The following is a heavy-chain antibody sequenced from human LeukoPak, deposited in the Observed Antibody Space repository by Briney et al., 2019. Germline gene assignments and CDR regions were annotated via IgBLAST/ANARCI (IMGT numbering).Heavy chain of an antibody. D-gene: IGHD6-19*01. CDR1: GFTFSSYE. J-gene: IGHJ6*03. V-gene: IGHV3-48*03. CDR2: ISSSGSTI. CDR3: ARDLRYSSGWSASGMDV. Sequence: PGGSLRLSCAASGFTFSSYEMNWVRQAPGKGLEWVSYISSSGSTIYYADSVKGRFTISRDNAKDSLYLQMNSLRAEDTAVYYCARDLRYSSGWSASGMDVWGKGTTVTISS.